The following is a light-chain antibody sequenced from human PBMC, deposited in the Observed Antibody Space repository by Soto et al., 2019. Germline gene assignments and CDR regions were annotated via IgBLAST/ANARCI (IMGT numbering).Light chain of an antibody. V-gene: IGKV1-39*01. CDR2: SAS. J-gene: IGKJ2*01. CDR1: QSINSY. Sequence: DIQMTQSPSSLSASGEDRVTVSCRASQSINSYLNWYQQKPGKAPTLLIYSASSLEEGVPSRFSGSGSGTEFTLTISSLQPEDFATYSCQQTYTTPYTFGQGTKLEIK. CDR3: QQTYTTPYT.